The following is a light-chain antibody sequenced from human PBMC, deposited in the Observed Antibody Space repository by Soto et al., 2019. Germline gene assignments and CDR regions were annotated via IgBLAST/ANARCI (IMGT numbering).Light chain of an antibody. Sequence: EIVLTQSPGTLSLSPGERATLSCRASQSVSSTYFAWYQQKPGQAPRLLIYGAYFRAAGIPDRFSGSGSGTDFTLTISRLEPEDFVVYYCQQYGSSYPWTFGQGTKVEIK. V-gene: IGKV3-20*01. CDR2: GAY. CDR3: QQYGSSYPWT. CDR1: QSVSSTY. J-gene: IGKJ1*01.